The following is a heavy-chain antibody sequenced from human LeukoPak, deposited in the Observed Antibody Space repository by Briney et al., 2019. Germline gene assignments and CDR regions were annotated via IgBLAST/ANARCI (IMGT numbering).Heavy chain of an antibody. CDR3: ARDRSFYGSGSYPEYYGMDV. J-gene: IGHJ6*02. CDR2: ISSSSSYI. CDR1: GFTFSSYS. Sequence: PGGSLRLSCAASGFTFSSYSMNWVRQAPGKGLEWVSSISSSSSYIYYADSVKGRFTISRDNAKNSLYLQMNSLRAEDTAVYYCARDRSFYGSGSYPEYYGMDVWGQGTTVTVSS. D-gene: IGHD3-10*01. V-gene: IGHV3-21*01.